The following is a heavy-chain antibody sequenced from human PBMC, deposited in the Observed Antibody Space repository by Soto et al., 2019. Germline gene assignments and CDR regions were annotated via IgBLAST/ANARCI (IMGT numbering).Heavy chain of an antibody. D-gene: IGHD7-27*01. CDR2: IYYTGST. CDR3: ARANWYSEY. J-gene: IGHJ4*02. CDR1: GLSITNNY. Sequence: QVHLQESGPGLVKPSETLSLTCTVSGLSITNNYWSWIRQPPGKGLEWIGYIYYTGSTNYDSSLKSRVTMSVDTSKNQFSLNLASLTAADTAIYYCARANWYSEYWGQGTLVIVSS. V-gene: IGHV4-59*13.